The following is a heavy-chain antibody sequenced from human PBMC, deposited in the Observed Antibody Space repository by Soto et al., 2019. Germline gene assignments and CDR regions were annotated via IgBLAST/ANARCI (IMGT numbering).Heavy chain of an antibody. Sequence: SQTLSLTCAVSGDSISSSNWWSWVSQPPGKGLEWIGDIYHTGTTTYNPSLKSRVTMSVDKSKKQFSLQLKSLTAADTAVYYWSRRAVVRAWFDPWGQGTLVTVSS. CDR1: GDSISSSNW. J-gene: IGHJ5*02. D-gene: IGHD3-22*01. V-gene: IGHV4-4*02. CDR3: SRRAVVRAWFDP. CDR2: IYHTGTT.